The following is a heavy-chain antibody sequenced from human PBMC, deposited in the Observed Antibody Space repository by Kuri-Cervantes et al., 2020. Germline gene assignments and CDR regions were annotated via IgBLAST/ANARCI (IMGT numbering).Heavy chain of an antibody. CDR1: GFTFSSYG. Sequence: GESLKISCAASGFTFSSYGMHWVRQAPGKGLEWVANIKQDGSEKYYVDSVKGRFTISRDNAKNSLYLQMNSLRAEDTAVYYCARTGYFDYWGQGTLVTFSS. CDR2: IKQDGSEK. CDR3: ARTGYFDY. J-gene: IGHJ4*02. V-gene: IGHV3-7*01.